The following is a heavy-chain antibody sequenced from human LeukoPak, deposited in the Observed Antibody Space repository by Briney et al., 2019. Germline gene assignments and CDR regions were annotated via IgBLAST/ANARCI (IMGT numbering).Heavy chain of an antibody. CDR3: ANLRITMVRGVIRGGRDFDY. CDR1: GYTLTELS. J-gene: IGHJ4*02. V-gene: IGHV1-24*01. D-gene: IGHD3-10*01. Sequence: ASVKVSCKVSGYTLTELSMHWVRQAPGKGLEWMGGFDPEDGETIYAQKFQGRVTMTEDTSTETAYMELSSLRSEDTAVYYCANLRITMVRGVIRGGRDFDYWGQGTLVTVSS. CDR2: FDPEDGET.